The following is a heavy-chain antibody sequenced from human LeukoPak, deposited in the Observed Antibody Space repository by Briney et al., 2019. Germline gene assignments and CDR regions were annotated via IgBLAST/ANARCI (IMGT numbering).Heavy chain of an antibody. D-gene: IGHD1-14*01. CDR3: ARGTGNYFYIMDV. V-gene: IGHV3-33*01. Sequence: PGGSLRLSCAASGFTFSSSGMHWVRQAPGKGPEWVAIIWYDGSEKNYADSVKGRFTISRDNSKNTLYLQMNSLRAEDTAVYYCARGTGNYFYIMDVWGQGTTVTVSS. CDR2: IWYDGSEK. CDR1: GFTFSSSG. J-gene: IGHJ6*02.